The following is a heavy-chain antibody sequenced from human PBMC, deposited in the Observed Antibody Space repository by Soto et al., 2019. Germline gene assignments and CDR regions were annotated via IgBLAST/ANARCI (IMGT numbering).Heavy chain of an antibody. CDR3: ARGRFGSGNYYFDY. V-gene: IGHV1-69*12. CDR1: GGTFSTYA. Sequence: QVQLVQSGAEVKKPGSSVKVSCKASGGTFSTYAISWVRQAPGQGLEWVGGIVPLFGTTNFAQKFQGRVTIIAGDSTTTAYMELSRRRPVDTAVYYCARGRFGSGNYYFDYWGQGTLVTVSS. D-gene: IGHD3-10*01. J-gene: IGHJ4*02. CDR2: IVPLFGTT.